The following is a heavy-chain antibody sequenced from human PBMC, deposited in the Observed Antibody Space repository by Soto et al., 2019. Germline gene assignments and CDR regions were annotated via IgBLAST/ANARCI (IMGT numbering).Heavy chain of an antibody. J-gene: IGHJ6*02. D-gene: IGHD3-10*01. CDR2: IYYNGNT. CDR3: ARDRGDASSSDFYYGVDV. CDR1: GGSISSGGFN. V-gene: IGHV4-31*03. Sequence: QVQLQESGPRLVKPSQTLSLTCTVSGGSISSGGFNWGWLRQLPGKGLEWIGYIYYNGNTDYNPSLKSRVSISVDMSKNQFSLNLGSVTAADTAVYYCARDRGDASSSDFYYGVDVWGRGTTVTVSS.